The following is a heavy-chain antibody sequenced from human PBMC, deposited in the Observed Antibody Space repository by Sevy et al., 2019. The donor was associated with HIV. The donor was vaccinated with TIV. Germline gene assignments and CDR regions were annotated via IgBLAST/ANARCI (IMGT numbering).Heavy chain of an antibody. Sequence: GGSLRLSCAASGLIFSYYGMHWVRQAPGKGLEWVAVIWYDGSNTIYADSVKGRFTISRDNSKNILYLQMNSLRDEDTAVYYCARDPHEIMLSGSYYLYWGQGTRVTVSS. CDR3: ARDPHEIMLSGSYYLY. V-gene: IGHV3-33*01. D-gene: IGHD1-26*01. J-gene: IGHJ4*02. CDR2: IWYDGSNT. CDR1: GLIFSYYG.